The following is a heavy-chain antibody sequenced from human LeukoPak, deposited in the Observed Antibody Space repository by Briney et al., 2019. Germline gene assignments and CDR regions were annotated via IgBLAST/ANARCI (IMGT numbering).Heavy chain of an antibody. CDR1: GGTFSSYA. D-gene: IGHD2-2*01. CDR3: ARSLGYCSSTSCVNFNFDY. J-gene: IGHJ4*02. V-gene: IGHV1-69*01. Sequence: SVKVSCKASGGTFSSYAISWVRQAPGQGLEWMGGIIPIFGTANYAQKFQGRVTITGDESTSTAYMELSSLRSEDTAVYYCARSLGYCSSTSCVNFNFDYWGQGTLVTVSS. CDR2: IIPIFGTA.